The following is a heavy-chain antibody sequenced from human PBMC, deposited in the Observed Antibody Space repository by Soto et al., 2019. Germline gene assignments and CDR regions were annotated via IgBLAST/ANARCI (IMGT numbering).Heavy chain of an antibody. Sequence: PGGSLRLSCAASGFTFSSYAMSWVRQAPGKGLEWVSAISGSGGSTYYADSVKGRFTISRDNSKNTLYLQMNSLRAEDTAVYYCAKDRAPELFPLMAFYWGQGTLVTVSS. D-gene: IGHD3-10*01. J-gene: IGHJ4*02. CDR3: AKDRAPELFPLMAFY. CDR2: ISGSGGST. V-gene: IGHV3-23*01. CDR1: GFTFSSYA.